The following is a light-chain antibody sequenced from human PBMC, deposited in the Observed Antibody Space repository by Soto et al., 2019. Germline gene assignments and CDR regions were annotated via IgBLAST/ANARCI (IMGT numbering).Light chain of an antibody. CDR3: HQRHNWLT. CDR1: QTVTTH. CDR2: DAS. J-gene: IGKJ4*01. V-gene: IGKV3-11*01. Sequence: IVLTQSPATLSLSPGERATLSCRASQTVTTHLAWYQHKPGQAPRLLIYDASSRATGIPARFSGSGFGTDFTLTISSLEPEDSAVYYCHQRHNWLTFGGGTKVEIK.